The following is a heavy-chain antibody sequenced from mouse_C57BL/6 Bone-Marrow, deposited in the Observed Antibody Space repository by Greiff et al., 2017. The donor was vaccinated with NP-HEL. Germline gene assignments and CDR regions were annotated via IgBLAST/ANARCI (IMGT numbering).Heavy chain of an antibody. CDR2: IYPGSGST. Sequence: VQLHQPGAELVKPGASVKMSCKASGYTFTSYWITWVKQRPGQGLEWIGDIYPGSGSTNYNEKFKSKATLTVDTSSSTAYMQLSSLTSEDSAVYYCARRRLLRSWFAYWGQGTLVTVSA. J-gene: IGHJ3*01. CDR3: ARRRLLRSWFAY. V-gene: IGHV1-55*01. CDR1: GYTFTSYW. D-gene: IGHD1-1*01.